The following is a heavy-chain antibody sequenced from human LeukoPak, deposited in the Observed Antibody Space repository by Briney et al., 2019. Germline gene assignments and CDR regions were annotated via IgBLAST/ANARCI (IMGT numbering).Heavy chain of an antibody. Sequence: TSETLSLTCTVSGYSISSGYYWGWIRQPPGKGLEWIGSIYHSGSTYYNPSLKGRVTISVDTSKNQFSLKLSSVTAADTAVYYCARGLNDSWTGENYWGQGTLVTVSS. D-gene: IGHD3-3*01. CDR2: IYHSGST. J-gene: IGHJ4*02. V-gene: IGHV4-38-2*02. CDR3: ARGLNDSWTGENY. CDR1: GYSISSGYY.